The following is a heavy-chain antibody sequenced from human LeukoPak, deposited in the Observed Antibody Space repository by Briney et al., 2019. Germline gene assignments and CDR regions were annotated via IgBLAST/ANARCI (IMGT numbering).Heavy chain of an antibody. J-gene: IGHJ4*02. Sequence: PSETLSLTCTVSGGSISSSSYYWGWIRQPPGKGLEWIGRIYTSGSTNYNPSLKSRVTISVDTSKNQFSLKLSSVTAADTAVYYCARGVGGARRSHFDYWGQGTLVTVSS. CDR1: GGSISSSSYY. D-gene: IGHD2-21*01. V-gene: IGHV4-39*07. CDR2: IYTSGST. CDR3: ARGVGGARRSHFDY.